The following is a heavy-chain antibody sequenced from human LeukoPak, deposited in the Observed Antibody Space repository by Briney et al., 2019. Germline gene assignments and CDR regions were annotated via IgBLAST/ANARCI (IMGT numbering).Heavy chain of an antibody. CDR3: ARSGWRDAFDI. CDR1: GGSISSSSYY. D-gene: IGHD6-19*01. J-gene: IGHJ3*02. Sequence: PSETLSLTCTVSGGSISSSSYYWGWIRQPPGKGLEWLGSIYYSGNTYYNPSLKSRVTISVATSKNQFSLKLSSVTAADTAVYYCARSGWRDAFDIWGQGTMVTVSS. CDR2: IYYSGNT. V-gene: IGHV4-39*01.